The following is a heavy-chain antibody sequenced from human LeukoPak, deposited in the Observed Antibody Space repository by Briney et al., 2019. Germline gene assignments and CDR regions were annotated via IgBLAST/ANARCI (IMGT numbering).Heavy chain of an antibody. CDR3: AKVFPIVTEYYYYMDV. CDR2: IWYDGSNK. CDR1: GFTFRSYG. J-gene: IGHJ6*03. Sequence: GGSLRLSCAASGFTFRSYGMHWVRQAPGKGLEWVAVIWYDGSNKYYADSVKGRFTISRDNSKNTLYLQMNSLRAEDTAVYYCAKVFPIVTEYYYYMDVWGKGTTVTVSS. D-gene: IGHD3-16*02. V-gene: IGHV3-33*06.